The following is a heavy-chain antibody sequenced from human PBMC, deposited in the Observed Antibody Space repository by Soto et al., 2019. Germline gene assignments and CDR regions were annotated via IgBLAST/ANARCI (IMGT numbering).Heavy chain of an antibody. CDR2: ISYDGSDR. Sequence: GGSLRLSCAASGFTFSSYAMHWVRQAPGKGLEWVALISYDGSDRDYADSVKGRFTISRDNSRNTLFLQMNSLRAEDTAVYYCARDYYKYYDSSGYYPSPAYWGQGTLVPVSP. J-gene: IGHJ4*02. V-gene: IGHV3-30-3*01. D-gene: IGHD3-22*01. CDR3: ARDYYKYYDSSGYYPSPAY. CDR1: GFTFSSYA.